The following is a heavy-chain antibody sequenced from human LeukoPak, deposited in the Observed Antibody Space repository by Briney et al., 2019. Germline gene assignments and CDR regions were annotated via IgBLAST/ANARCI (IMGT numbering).Heavy chain of an antibody. V-gene: IGHV1-18*01. D-gene: IGHD6-13*01. Sequence: ASVKVSCKASGYTFTNYGISWVRQAPGRGPEWMGWISSYNGNTNYAQKLQGRVTMTTDTSTSTAYLELRSLRIDDTAVYYCARDDRSGSWSWFDPWGQGTLVTVSS. CDR2: ISSYNGNT. J-gene: IGHJ5*02. CDR1: GYTFTNYG. CDR3: ARDDRSGSWSWFDP.